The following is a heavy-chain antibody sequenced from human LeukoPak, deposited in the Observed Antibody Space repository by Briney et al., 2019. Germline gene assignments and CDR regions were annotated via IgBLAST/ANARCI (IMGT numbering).Heavy chain of an antibody. Sequence: GGSLRLSCAASGFALSAYWMNWVRQAPGKGLQWLANIKQDGTVQHYVDSVKSRFTISRDNAKNSLFLQMNSLRAEDTALYYCARDYTATGAMDVWGQGTTVTVSS. CDR3: ARDYTATGAMDV. J-gene: IGHJ6*02. D-gene: IGHD2-21*02. CDR1: GFALSAYW. V-gene: IGHV3-7*01. CDR2: IKQDGTVQ.